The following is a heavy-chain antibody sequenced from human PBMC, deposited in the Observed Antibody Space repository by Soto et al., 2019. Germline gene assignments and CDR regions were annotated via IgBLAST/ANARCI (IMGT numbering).Heavy chain of an antibody. J-gene: IGHJ4*02. CDR2: IYWDDDK. D-gene: IGHD4-17*01. V-gene: IGHV2-5*02. Sequence: SGPTLVKPTQTLTLTCTFSGFSLSTSGVGVGWIRQPPGKALEWLALIYWDDDKRYSPSLKSRLTITKDTSKNQVVLTMTNMDPVDTATYYCAHMRSSDDYGDYEDYWGQGTLVTVSS. CDR3: AHMRSSDDYGDYEDY. CDR1: GFSLSTSGVG.